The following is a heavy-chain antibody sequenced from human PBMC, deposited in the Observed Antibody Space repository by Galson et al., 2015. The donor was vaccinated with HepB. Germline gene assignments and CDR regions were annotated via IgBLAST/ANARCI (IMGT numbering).Heavy chain of an antibody. CDR1: GDSVSTNSVA. J-gene: IGHJ3*02. D-gene: IGHD1-7*01. V-gene: IGHV6-1*01. Sequence: AISGDSVSTNSVAWNWIRQSPSRGLEWLGRTYYRSKWYNDYAVSVKSRITINPDTSKNQFSLQINSMTPEDTAVYYCARGRNSAFDIWGQGTLVTVSS. CDR3: ARGRNSAFDI. CDR2: TYYRSKWYN.